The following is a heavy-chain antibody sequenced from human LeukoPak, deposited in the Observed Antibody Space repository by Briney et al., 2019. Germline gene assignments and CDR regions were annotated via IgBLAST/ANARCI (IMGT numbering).Heavy chain of an antibody. V-gene: IGHV4-59*12. D-gene: IGHD3-16*02. CDR2: IYYSGST. CDR3: ARDENGYVWGSFRA. Sequence: SDTLSLTCTLSGGSISRYYWSCIRHPPGKGLEWIGYIYYSGSTNYNPSLMSRVTISVDTSKNQFSLKLSSVTAADTAVYYCARDENGYVWGSFRAWGQGTLVTVSS. CDR1: GGSISRYY. J-gene: IGHJ5*02.